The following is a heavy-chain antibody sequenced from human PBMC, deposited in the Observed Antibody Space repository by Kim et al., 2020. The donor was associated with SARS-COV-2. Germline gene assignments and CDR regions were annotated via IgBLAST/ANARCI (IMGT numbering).Heavy chain of an antibody. J-gene: IGHJ6*02. D-gene: IGHD2-21*01. CDR3: AKARAHIVVVIAAGMDV. Sequence: VKGRFTIASNNSKNTLYLQMNSLRAEDTAVYYCAKARAHIVVVIAAGMDVWGQGTTVTVSS. V-gene: IGHV3-23*01.